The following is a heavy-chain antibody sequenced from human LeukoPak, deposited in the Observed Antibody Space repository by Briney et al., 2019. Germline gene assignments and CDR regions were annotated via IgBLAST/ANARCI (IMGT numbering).Heavy chain of an antibody. J-gene: IGHJ4*02. CDR3: ARESIAVAGAPFDY. CDR1: GFTFSSYE. V-gene: IGHV3-48*03. CDR2: ISSGSTI. D-gene: IGHD6-19*01. Sequence: PGGSRRLSCAASGFTFSSYEMNWVRQAPGKGLEWVSYISSGSTIYDADSVKGRFTISRDNAENSLYLQMNSLRAEDTAVYYCARESIAVAGAPFDYWGQGTLVTVSS.